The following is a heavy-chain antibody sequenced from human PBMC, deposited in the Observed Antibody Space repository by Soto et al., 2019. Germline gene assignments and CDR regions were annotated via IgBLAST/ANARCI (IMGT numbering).Heavy chain of an antibody. V-gene: IGHV3-23*01. Sequence: GGSLGLSCAASGFSFSSYAMSWVRQAPGKGLEWVSAISASGGSTYYADSVKGRLTISRDNSKNTLSLQLNSLRAEDTAIYYCAMKEAGNRPFDYWGQGTLVTVSS. J-gene: IGHJ4*02. D-gene: IGHD6-19*01. CDR1: GFSFSSYA. CDR2: ISASGGST. CDR3: AMKEAGNRPFDY.